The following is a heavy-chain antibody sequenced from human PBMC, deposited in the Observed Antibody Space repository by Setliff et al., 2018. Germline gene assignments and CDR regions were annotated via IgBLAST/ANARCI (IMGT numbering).Heavy chain of an antibody. J-gene: IGHJ6*03. Sequence: SETLSLTCAVYGGSFSGYYWSWIHQPPGKGLEWIGHFHTGGSTNYNRSLRSRVSISVDTSKNQCSLKLSSVTAADTAVYYCARLGGSSGSGGFYYYYYYMDVWGKGTTVTVSS. CDR1: GGSFSGYY. CDR3: ARLGGSSGSGGFYYYYYYMDV. D-gene: IGHD3-22*01. V-gene: IGHV4-34*01. CDR2: FHTGGST.